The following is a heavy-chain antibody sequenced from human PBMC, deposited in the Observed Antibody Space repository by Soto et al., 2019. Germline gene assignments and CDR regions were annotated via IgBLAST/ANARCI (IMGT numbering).Heavy chain of an antibody. J-gene: IGHJ5*01. CDR3: ARLFRWLYYGSGSYFDF. Sequence: GGSLRLACAASGFTVSSNYMSWVRQAPGKGLEWVSVIYSGGSTYYADSVKGRFTISRHNSKNTLYLQMNSLRAEDTAVYYCARLFRWLYYGSGSYFDFWGQGNLVTVS. CDR1: GFTVSSNY. CDR2: IYSGGST. D-gene: IGHD3-10*01. V-gene: IGHV3-53*04.